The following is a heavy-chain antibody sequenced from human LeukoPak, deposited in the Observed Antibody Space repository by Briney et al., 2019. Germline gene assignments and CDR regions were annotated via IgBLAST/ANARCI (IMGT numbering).Heavy chain of an antibody. CDR3: ARARMGSAYDHFDY. Sequence: ASVKVSCKASGYTFTGYYIHWVRQAPGQGLEWMGWINPNSGGTNFAQKFQGRFTMTRDTSTTTAYMELSSLRSDGTAVYYCARARMGSAYDHFDYWGQGTLVTVSS. V-gene: IGHV1-2*02. CDR1: GYTFTGYY. D-gene: IGHD5-12*01. J-gene: IGHJ4*02. CDR2: INPNSGGT.